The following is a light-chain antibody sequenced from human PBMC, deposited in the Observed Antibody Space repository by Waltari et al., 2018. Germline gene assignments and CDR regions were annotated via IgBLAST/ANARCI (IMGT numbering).Light chain of an antibody. CDR1: SSDVGSIHR. J-gene: IGLJ1*01. V-gene: IGLV2-18*02. CDR2: EVS. CDR3: SSYTSGSTFPYV. Sequence: QSALTKPPSVSGSPGQSVTISCTGTSSDVGSIHRVSWYQQPPGTAPKLMIYEVSPRPSGVPDRFSGSKSGNTASLTISGLQAEDEADYYCSSYTSGSTFPYVFGTGTKVIVL.